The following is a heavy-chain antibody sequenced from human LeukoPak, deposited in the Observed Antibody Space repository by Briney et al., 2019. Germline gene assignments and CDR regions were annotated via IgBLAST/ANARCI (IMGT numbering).Heavy chain of an antibody. V-gene: IGHV3-30*02. CDR3: AKDHGVEDAFDI. D-gene: IGHD3-3*01. J-gene: IGHJ3*02. CDR2: IRYDGSNK. CDR1: GFTFSNYG. Sequence: PGGSLRLSCAASGFTFSNYGMHWVRQAPGKGLEWVAFIRYDGSNKYYADSVKGRFTISRDNSKDTLYLQMNSLRAEDTAVYYCAKDHGVEDAFDIWGQGTMVTVSS.